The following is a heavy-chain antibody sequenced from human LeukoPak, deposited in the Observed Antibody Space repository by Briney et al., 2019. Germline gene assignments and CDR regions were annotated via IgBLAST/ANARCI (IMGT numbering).Heavy chain of an antibody. Sequence: SETLSLTCAVYGGSFSGYYWSWIRQPPGKGLEWIGEINHSGSTNYNPSLKSRVTISVDTSKNQFSLKLSSVTAADTAVYYCARAARYSSVGYWGQGTLVTVSS. CDR3: ARAARYSSVGY. D-gene: IGHD6-19*01. V-gene: IGHV4-34*01. CDR1: GGSFSGYY. J-gene: IGHJ4*02. CDR2: INHSGST.